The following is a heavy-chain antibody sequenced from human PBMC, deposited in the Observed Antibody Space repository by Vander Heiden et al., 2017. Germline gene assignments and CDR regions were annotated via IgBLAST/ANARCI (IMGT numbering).Heavy chain of an antibody. V-gene: IGHV3-48*02. D-gene: IGHD5-18*01. CDR2: ISSSSSTI. J-gene: IGHJ3*02. CDR3: ARDRGYSYGSDAFDI. CDR1: GSTFGSYG. Sequence: EVQLVEPGGALVQPGGSLRLSCAASGSTFGSYGMKLVRQDPGKGLEWVAYISSSSSTIYYADSVKGRVTISRDNAKNSLYRQMNSLRDEDTAVYYCARDRGYSYGSDAFDIWGQGTMVTVSS.